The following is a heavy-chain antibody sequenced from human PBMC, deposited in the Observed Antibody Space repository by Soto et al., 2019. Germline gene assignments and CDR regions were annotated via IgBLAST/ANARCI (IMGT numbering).Heavy chain of an antibody. CDR1: GGSISSYY. Sequence: QVQLQESGPGLVKPSETLSLTCTVSGGSISSYYWSWIRQPPGKGLEWIGYIYYSGSTNYNPSLKSRVTISVDTSKNQFSLKLSSVTAADTAVYYCARGPKVRDGYRIYYFDYWGQGTLVTVSS. D-gene: IGHD5-12*01. CDR2: IYYSGST. CDR3: ARGPKVRDGYRIYYFDY. J-gene: IGHJ4*02. V-gene: IGHV4-59*01.